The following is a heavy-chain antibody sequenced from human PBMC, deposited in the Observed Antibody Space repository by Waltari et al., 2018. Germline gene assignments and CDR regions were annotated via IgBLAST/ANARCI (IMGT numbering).Heavy chain of an antibody. Sequence: QVQLQESGPGLVKPSETLSLTCTVSGGSISSHYWSWIRQPPGKGLEWIGYIYYSGSTNYNPSLKSRVTISVDTSKNQFSLKLSSVTAADTAVYYCARGYGGNSGYFQHWGQGTLVTVSS. CDR3: ARGYGGNSGYFQH. CDR2: IYYSGST. V-gene: IGHV4-59*11. D-gene: IGHD4-17*01. J-gene: IGHJ1*01. CDR1: GGSISSHY.